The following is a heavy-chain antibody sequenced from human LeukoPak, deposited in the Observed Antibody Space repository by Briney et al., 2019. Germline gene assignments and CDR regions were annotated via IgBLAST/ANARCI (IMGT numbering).Heavy chain of an antibody. CDR2: INPNGGGT. V-gene: IGHV1-2*02. D-gene: IGHD2-21*01. Sequence: ASVKVSCKASGYTFTGYYMHWVRQAPGQGLEWMGWINPNGGGTNYAQKFQGRVTMTRDTSISTAYMELSRLRSDDTAVYYCATQNIVVVPSERDYYYGMDVWGQGTTVTVSS. CDR1: GYTFTGYY. J-gene: IGHJ6*02. CDR3: ATQNIVVVPSERDYYYGMDV.